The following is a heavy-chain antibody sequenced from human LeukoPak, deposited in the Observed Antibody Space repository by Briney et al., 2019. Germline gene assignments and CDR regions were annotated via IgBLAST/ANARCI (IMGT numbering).Heavy chain of an antibody. V-gene: IGHV4-38-2*01. CDR1: GYSISSGYY. CDR3: ARGTRGLEWLANDAFDI. CDR2: IYHSGST. D-gene: IGHD3-3*01. Sequence: SETLSPTCAVSGYSISSGYYWGWIRQPPGKGLEWIGSIYHSGSTYYNPSLKSRVTISVDTSKNQFSLKLSSVTAADTAVYYCARGTRGLEWLANDAFDIWGQGTMVTVSS. J-gene: IGHJ3*02.